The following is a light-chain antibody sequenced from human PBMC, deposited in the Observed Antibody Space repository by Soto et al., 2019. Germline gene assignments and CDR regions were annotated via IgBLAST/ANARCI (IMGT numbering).Light chain of an antibody. CDR2: AAS. Sequence: EILWPQYQATLSLSPGERATLSFRASQSVSSYLAWYQQKPGQAPRLLIYAASSRPTGVPDRFSGAESGTDFTFSISRMEPEDFAVYYCQVYGSSVTFGQGTNVAI. V-gene: IGKV3-20*01. CDR3: QVYGSSVT. J-gene: IGKJ1*01. CDR1: QSVSSY.